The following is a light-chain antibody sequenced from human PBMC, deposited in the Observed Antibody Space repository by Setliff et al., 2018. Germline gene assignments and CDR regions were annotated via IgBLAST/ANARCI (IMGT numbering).Light chain of an antibody. Sequence: QSVLTQPPSASGSPGQSVTISCTGTGGLVGAYDFVSWYQHHPGKAPKLVIYEVTNRPSGISNRFSGSKSGNSASLIISGLQAEDEADYYCSAYTSSSTYVFGTGTKVTVL. CDR3: SAYTSSSTYV. CDR1: GGLVGAYDF. J-gene: IGLJ1*01. V-gene: IGLV2-14*01. CDR2: EVT.